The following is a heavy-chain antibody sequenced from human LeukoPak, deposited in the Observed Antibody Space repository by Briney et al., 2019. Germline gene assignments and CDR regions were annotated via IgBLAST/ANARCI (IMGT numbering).Heavy chain of an antibody. CDR3: ARDTGWSSFDI. CDR2: INQDAGTT. J-gene: IGHJ3*02. D-gene: IGHD2-15*01. CDR1: GFSFTSYW. Sequence: PGGSLRLSCVASGFSFTSYWMSWVRQAPGKGLEFVANINQDAGTTNYVDSVKGRFTISRDNAENSLYLQMSSLRAEDTALYYCARDTGWSSFDIWGQGIMVTVSS. V-gene: IGHV3-7*01.